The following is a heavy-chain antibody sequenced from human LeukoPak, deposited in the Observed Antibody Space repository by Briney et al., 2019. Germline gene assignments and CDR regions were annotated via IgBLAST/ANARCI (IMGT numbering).Heavy chain of an antibody. Sequence: SETLSLTCTVSGGSVSSSSYYWGWIRQPPGKGLEWIGNIYHSGSTYYNPSLKSRLTISLDTSKNQFSLNLSSVTAADTAVYYCARAYSNAWYSYFHHWGQGTLVTVSS. D-gene: IGHD6-19*01. CDR2: IYHSGST. CDR3: ARAYSNAWYSYFHH. J-gene: IGHJ1*01. CDR1: GGSVSSSSYY. V-gene: IGHV4-39*07.